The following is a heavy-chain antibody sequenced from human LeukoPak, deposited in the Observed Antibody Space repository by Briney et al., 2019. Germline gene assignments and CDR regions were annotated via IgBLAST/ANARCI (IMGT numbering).Heavy chain of an antibody. CDR2: INPNSGGT. CDR1: GYTFTGYY. CDR3: ARVPHRYSSSWFIDY. J-gene: IGHJ4*02. V-gene: IGHV1-2*02. Sequence: EASVKVSCKASGYTFTGYYMPWVRQAPGQGLEWMGWINPNSGGTNYAQKFQGRVTMTRDTSISTAYMELSRLRSDDTAVYYCARVPHRYSSSWFIDYWGQGTLVTVSS. D-gene: IGHD6-13*01.